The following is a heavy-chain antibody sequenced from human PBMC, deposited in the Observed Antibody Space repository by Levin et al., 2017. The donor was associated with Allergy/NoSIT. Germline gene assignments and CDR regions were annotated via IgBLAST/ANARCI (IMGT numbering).Heavy chain of an antibody. CDR2: IRSKNDGERT. Sequence: PGGSLRLSCVASGFTFRNFWMIWVRQAPGKGLEWVGHIRSKNDGERTDYAAPVRGRFTISRDDSKTTLYLQMDSLKTEDTAVYYCSALMSYYDSSGLELWGQGTLVTVSS. J-gene: IGHJ4*02. V-gene: IGHV3-15*01. D-gene: IGHD3-22*01. CDR1: GFTFRNFW. CDR3: SALMSYYDSSGLEL.